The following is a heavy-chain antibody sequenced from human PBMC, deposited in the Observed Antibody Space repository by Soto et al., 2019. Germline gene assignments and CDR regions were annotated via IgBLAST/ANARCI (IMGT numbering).Heavy chain of an antibody. CDR2: ISSSSSYI. CDR1: GFTFSSYS. V-gene: IGHV3-21*01. CDR3: ARDIFSKSPQGDSYGYNWFDP. D-gene: IGHD5-18*01. J-gene: IGHJ5*02. Sequence: GGSLRLSCAASGFTFSSYSMNWVRQAPGKGLEWVSSISSSSSYIYYADSVKGRFTISRDNAKNSLYLQMNSLRAEDTAVYYCARDIFSKSPQGDSYGYNWFDPWGQGTLVTVSS.